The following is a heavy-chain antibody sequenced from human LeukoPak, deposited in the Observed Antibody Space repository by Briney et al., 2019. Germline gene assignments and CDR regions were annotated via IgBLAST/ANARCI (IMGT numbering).Heavy chain of an antibody. J-gene: IGHJ6*03. CDR1: GGSISSYY. D-gene: IGHD1-26*01. CDR2: IYTSGST. Sequence: QSSETLSLTCTVSGGSISSYYWSWIRQPAGKGLEWIGRIYTSGSTNYNPSLKSRVTISVDTSKNQFSLKLSSVTAADTAVYYCARDRGSGSYGFYYYYYYMDVWGKGTTVTISS. V-gene: IGHV4-4*07. CDR3: ARDRGSGSYGFYYYYYYMDV.